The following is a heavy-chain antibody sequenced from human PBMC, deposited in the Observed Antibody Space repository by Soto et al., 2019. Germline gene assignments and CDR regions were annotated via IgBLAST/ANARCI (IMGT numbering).Heavy chain of an antibody. J-gene: IGHJ6*02. CDR2: IIPMFGIG. CDR3: AIGYRENYFYAMDV. V-gene: IGHV1-69*01. Sequence: QVQLVQSGAEVKMPGSSVRVSCKASGGSFSKYGISWVRQAPGQGPEWMGGIIPMFGIGNYAEKFLGRVTITADESTSTSHMELSSLRSEDTAVYFCAIGYRENYFYAMDVWGQGTTVTVSS. D-gene: IGHD1-26*01. CDR1: GGSFSKYG.